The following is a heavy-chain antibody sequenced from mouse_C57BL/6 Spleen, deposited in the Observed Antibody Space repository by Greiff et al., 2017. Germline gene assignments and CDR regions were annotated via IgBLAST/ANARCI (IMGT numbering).Heavy chain of an antibody. Sequence: DVMLVESGGGLVKPGGSLKLSCAASGFTFSDYGMHWVRPAPEKGLEWVAYISSGSSTIYYADTVKGRFTISRDNAKNTLFLQMTSLRSEDTAMYYCARGQLRLRYFDYWGQGTTLTVSS. D-gene: IGHD3-2*02. J-gene: IGHJ2*01. CDR3: ARGQLRLRYFDY. CDR1: GFTFSDYG. CDR2: ISSGSSTI. V-gene: IGHV5-17*01.